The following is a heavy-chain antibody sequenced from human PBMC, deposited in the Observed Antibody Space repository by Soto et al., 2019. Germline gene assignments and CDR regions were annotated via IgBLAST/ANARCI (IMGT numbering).Heavy chain of an antibody. V-gene: IGHV4-59*01. CDR1: GGSISSYY. D-gene: IGHD6-19*01. CDR3: ARGYNGGWYLDDY. Sequence: PSETLSLTCTVSGGSISSYYWSWIRQPPGKGLEWIGYIYYSGTTNHNPSLKSRVAISVDTSKNQFSLNLRSVTAADTAIYYCARGYNGGWYLDDYWGQGTLVTVSS. CDR2: IYYSGTT. J-gene: IGHJ4*02.